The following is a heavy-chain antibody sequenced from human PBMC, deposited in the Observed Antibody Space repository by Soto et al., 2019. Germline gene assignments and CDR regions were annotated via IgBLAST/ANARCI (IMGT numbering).Heavy chain of an antibody. CDR1: RFTFSNYA. V-gene: IGHV3-23*01. D-gene: IGHD4-17*01. CDR3: AKVVVAVTGFDN. CDR2: IGATGATT. Sequence: EVQLLDSGGGFIQPGGSLRLSCAASRFTFSNYAMSWVRQAPGKGLEWVSSIGATGATTYYADSVKGRFTISRDNSKNTLHLQMNSLRAEDTAVYYCAKVVVAVTGFDNWGQGTLVTVSS. J-gene: IGHJ4*02.